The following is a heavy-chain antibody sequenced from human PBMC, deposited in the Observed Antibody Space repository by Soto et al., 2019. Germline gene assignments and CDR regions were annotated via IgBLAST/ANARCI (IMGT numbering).Heavy chain of an antibody. V-gene: IGHV1-2*02. CDR1: GYTFTGYY. CDR3: ASKAMGVYWYFGL. CDR2: INPNSGGT. J-gene: IGHJ2*01. Sequence: ASVKVSCKASGYTFTGYYMHWVRQAPGQGLEWMGWINPNSGGTNYAQKFQGRVTMTRDTSISTAYMELSRLRSDDTAVYYCASKAMGVYWYFGLWGRGTLVTVSS. D-gene: IGHD5-18*01.